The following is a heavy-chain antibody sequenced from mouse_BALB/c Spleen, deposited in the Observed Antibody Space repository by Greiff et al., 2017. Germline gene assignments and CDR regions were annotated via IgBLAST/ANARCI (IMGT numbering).Heavy chain of an antibody. CDR1: GYTFTDYW. D-gene: IGHD1-1*01. CDR3: ARGGYYGSREKEFDY. J-gene: IGHJ2*01. CDR2: IDTSDSYT. V-gene: IGHV1-69*01. Sequence: VQLQQPGAELVMPGASVKMSCKASGYTFTDYWMHWVKQRPGQGLEWIGAIDTSDSYTSYNQKFKGKATLTVDESSSTAYMQLSSLTSEDSAVYYCARGGYYGSREKEFDYWGQGTTLTVSS.